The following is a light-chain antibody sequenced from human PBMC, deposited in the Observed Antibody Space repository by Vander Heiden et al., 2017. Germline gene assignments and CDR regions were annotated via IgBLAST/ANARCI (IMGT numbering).Light chain of an antibody. CDR1: KLGDKY. Sequence: SYELTQPPSVSVSPGQTASITCSGDKLGDKYACWYQQKPGQSPVLVIYQDSKRPAGSPERFAGYNSGNTATLTISGTQAMDEDDYYCQAWDSSTVVFGGGTKLTVL. J-gene: IGLJ2*01. V-gene: IGLV3-1*01. CDR3: QAWDSSTVV. CDR2: QDS.